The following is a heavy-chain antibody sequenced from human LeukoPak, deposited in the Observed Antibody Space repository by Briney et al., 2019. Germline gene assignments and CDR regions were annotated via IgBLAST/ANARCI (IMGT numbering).Heavy chain of an antibody. J-gene: IGHJ1*01. D-gene: IGHD3-22*01. CDR3: ASTRYRYYDSSGYYADFQH. Sequence: SETLSLTCTVSGGSISGDYWSWIRQSPGKGLEWIAYIHYSGSTSYNPSLKSRVTISVDTSKNEFSLKLTSVNAADTAVYYCASTRYRYYDSSGYYADFQHWGQGTLVTVSS. V-gene: IGHV4-59*01. CDR2: IHYSGST. CDR1: GGSISGDY.